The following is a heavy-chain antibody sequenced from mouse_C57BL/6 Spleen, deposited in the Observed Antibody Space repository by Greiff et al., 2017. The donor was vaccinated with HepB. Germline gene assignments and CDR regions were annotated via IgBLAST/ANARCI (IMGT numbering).Heavy chain of an antibody. V-gene: IGHV3-6*01. CDR1: GYSITSGYY. CDR3: ARAYGSSPCYFDY. CDR2: ISYDGSN. Sequence: ESGPGLVKPSQSLSLTCSVTGYSITSGYYWNWIRQFPGNKLEWMGYISYDGSNNYNPSLKNRISITRDTSKNQFFLKLNSVTTEDTATYYCARAYGSSPCYFDYWGQGTTLTVSS. J-gene: IGHJ2*01. D-gene: IGHD1-1*01.